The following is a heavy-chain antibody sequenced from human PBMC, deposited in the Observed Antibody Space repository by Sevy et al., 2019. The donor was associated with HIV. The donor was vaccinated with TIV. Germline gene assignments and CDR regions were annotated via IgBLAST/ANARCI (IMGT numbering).Heavy chain of an antibody. V-gene: IGHV1-69*13. Sequence: ASVKVSCKASGVTFNSYAFHWVRQAPGQGLEWMGGIIPMFGTTDYAQKFQGRVTISADESTSTVYMEQSSLRSEDTAVYYCASQPAMAGAYGMDVWGQGTTVTVSS. CDR2: IIPMFGTT. J-gene: IGHJ6*02. CDR3: ASQPAMAGAYGMDV. CDR1: GVTFNSYA. D-gene: IGHD5-18*01.